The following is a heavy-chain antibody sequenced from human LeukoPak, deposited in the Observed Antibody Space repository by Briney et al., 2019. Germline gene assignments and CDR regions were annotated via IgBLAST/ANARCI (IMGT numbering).Heavy chain of an antibody. Sequence: SETLSLTCTVSGGSISSYYWGWIRQPPGKGLEWIGSIYYSGSTYYNPSLKSRVTISVDTSKNQFSLKLSSVTAADTAVYYCARHRYSSSWYFDYWGQGTLVTVSS. CDR3: ARHRYSSSWYFDY. CDR1: GGSISSYY. CDR2: IYYSGST. D-gene: IGHD6-13*01. J-gene: IGHJ4*02. V-gene: IGHV4-39*01.